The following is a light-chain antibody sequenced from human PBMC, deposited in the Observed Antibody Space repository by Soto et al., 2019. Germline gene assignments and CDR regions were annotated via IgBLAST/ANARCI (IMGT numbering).Light chain of an antibody. J-gene: IGKJ5*01. CDR1: QNINSW. CDR3: QQYYIYPIT. CDR2: KAS. V-gene: IGKV1-5*03. Sequence: DIQMTQSPSTLSASVGDRVTITCRASQNINSWLALYQQKPGKAPKLLGYKASSLESGVPSRFSGSGSGTEFTLTIGSLQPDDFAAYYCQQYYIYPITFGQGTRLEIK.